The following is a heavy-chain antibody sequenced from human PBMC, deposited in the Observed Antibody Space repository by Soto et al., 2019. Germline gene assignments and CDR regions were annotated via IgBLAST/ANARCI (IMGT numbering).Heavy chain of an antibody. CDR2: IYYSGST. CDR3: ARGPTFRGGTIFGFDP. V-gene: IGHV4-59*01. D-gene: IGHD3-9*01. J-gene: IGHJ5*02. CDR1: GGSISSYY. Sequence: SETLSLTCTVSGGSISSYYWSWIRQPPGKGLEWIGYIYYSGSTNYNPSLKSRVTISVDTSKNQFSLKLSSVTAADTAVYYCARGPTFRGGTIFGFDPWGQGTLVTVSS.